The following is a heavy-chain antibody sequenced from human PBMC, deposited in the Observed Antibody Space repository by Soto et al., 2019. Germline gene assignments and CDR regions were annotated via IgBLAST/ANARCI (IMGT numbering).Heavy chain of an antibody. CDR3: LWRRPTPLNLDY. V-gene: IGHV1-69*01. D-gene: IGHD1-1*01. Sequence: QVQLVQSGAEVKKPGSSVQVSCKASGGTFSSYAISWVRQAPGQGLEWMGGIIPIFGTANYAQKFQGRVTITADESTRTAYMELSSLRFEDTAVYYCLWRRPTPLNLDYWGQGTLVTVSS. J-gene: IGHJ4*02. CDR2: IIPIFGTA. CDR1: GGTFSSYA.